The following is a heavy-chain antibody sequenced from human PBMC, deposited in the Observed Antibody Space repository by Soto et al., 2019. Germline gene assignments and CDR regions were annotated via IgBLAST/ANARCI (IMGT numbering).Heavy chain of an antibody. CDR2: IYYSGST. Sequence: SETLSLTCTVSGGSISSSSYYWGWIRQPPGKGLEWIGSIYYSGSTYYNPSLKSRVTISVDTSKNQFSLKLSSVTAADTAVYYCARRQQQLVLLGYYYYYGMDVWGQGTTVTVSS. D-gene: IGHD6-13*01. V-gene: IGHV4-39*01. CDR3: ARRQQQLVLLGYYYYYGMDV. CDR1: GGSISSSSYY. J-gene: IGHJ6*02.